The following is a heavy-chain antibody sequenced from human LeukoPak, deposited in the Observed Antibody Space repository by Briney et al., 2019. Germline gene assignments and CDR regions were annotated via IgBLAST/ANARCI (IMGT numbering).Heavy chain of an antibody. V-gene: IGHV3-30*02. CDR2: IRYDGSNK. J-gene: IGHJ6*03. Sequence: GGSLRLSCAASGFTFSSYGMHWVRQAPGKGLEWVAFIRYDGSNKYYADSVKGRFTISRDNSENTLYLQMNSLRAEDTAVYYCAKSAAIAHHYYYYMDVWGKGTTVTVSS. CDR3: AKSAAIAHHYYYYMDV. D-gene: IGHD2-2*02. CDR1: GFTFSSYG.